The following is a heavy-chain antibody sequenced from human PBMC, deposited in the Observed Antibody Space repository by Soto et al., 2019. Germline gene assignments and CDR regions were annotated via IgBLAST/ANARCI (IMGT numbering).Heavy chain of an antibody. CDR2: IWYDGSNK. Sequence: PGGSLRLSCAASGFTFSSYGMHWVRQAPGKGLEWVAVIWYDGSNKYYADSVKGRFTISRDNSKNTLYLQMNSLRDEDTAVYYCAREPRYYYDSSGYLNWFDPWGQGTLVTVSS. V-gene: IGHV3-33*01. CDR1: GFTFSSYG. D-gene: IGHD3-22*01. CDR3: AREPRYYYDSSGYLNWFDP. J-gene: IGHJ5*02.